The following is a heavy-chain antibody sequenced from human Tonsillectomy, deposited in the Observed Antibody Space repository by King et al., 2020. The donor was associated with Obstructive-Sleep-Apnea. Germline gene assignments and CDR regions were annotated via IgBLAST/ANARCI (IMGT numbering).Heavy chain of an antibody. CDR3: ARDRDGRGYFDY. J-gene: IGHJ4*01. CDR1: GXTXTSYX. D-gene: IGHD5-24*01. CDR2: MTVFNGDA. Sequence: QLVQSGAEVKKPGASVKVSCRASGXTXTSYXLGWVRQAPGQGLEWMGWMTVFNGDAIYAQTLQGRVTLTTDTSTNTAYMELRSLASDDTAVYYCARDRDGRGYFDYWGXGTLVTVSS. V-gene: IGHV1-18*04.